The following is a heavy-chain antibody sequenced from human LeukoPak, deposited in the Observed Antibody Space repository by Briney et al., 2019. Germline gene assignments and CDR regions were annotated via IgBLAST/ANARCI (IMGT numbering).Heavy chain of an antibody. V-gene: IGHV4-34*01. CDR3: ARHIGRVGATLFSWFDP. CDR1: GGSFSGYY. J-gene: IGHJ5*02. Sequence: SETLSLTCAVYGGSFSGYYWSWIRQPPGKGLEWIGEINHSGSTNYNPSLKSRVTISVDTSKNQFSLKLSSVTAADTAVYYCARHIGRVGATLFSWFDPWGQGTLVTVSS. D-gene: IGHD1-26*01. CDR2: INHSGST.